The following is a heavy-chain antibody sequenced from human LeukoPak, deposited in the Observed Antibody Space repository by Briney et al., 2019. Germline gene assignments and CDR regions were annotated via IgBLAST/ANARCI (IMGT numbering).Heavy chain of an antibody. CDR1: GGSFSDYY. D-gene: IGHD6-13*01. Sequence: SETLSLTCSVYGGSFSDYYWSWIRQAPGKGLEWIGEIHDSGFSDYNPSLKSRVAMSVDTSKNQFSLSLNSVTAADTAMYYCARLAPMVKPAAGTYTPSPQGWDFINADSWGQGTLVTVSS. CDR3: ARLAPMVKPAAGTYTPSPQGWDFINADS. J-gene: IGHJ4*02. CDR2: IHDSGFS. V-gene: IGHV4-34*01.